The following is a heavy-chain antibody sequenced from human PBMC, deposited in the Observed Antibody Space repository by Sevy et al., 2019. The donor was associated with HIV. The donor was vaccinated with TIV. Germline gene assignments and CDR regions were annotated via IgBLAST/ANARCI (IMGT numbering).Heavy chain of an antibody. CDR3: AKGDSVILTGRPIDY. CDR1: GFTFDDYA. Sequence: GGSLRLSCAASGFTFDDYAMHWVRQAPGKGLEWVSGISWNSGSIGYADSVKGRFTISRDNAKNSLYLQMNSLRAEDTVLYYCAKGDSVILTGRPIDYWGQGTLVTVSS. CDR2: ISWNSGSI. J-gene: IGHJ4*02. V-gene: IGHV3-9*01. D-gene: IGHD3-9*01.